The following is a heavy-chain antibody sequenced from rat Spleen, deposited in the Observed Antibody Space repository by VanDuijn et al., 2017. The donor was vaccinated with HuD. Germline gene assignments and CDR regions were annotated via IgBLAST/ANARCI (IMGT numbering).Heavy chain of an antibody. CDR3: ARRHYGYTDYFDY. J-gene: IGHJ2*01. D-gene: IGHD1-11*01. Sequence: EVQLVESGGGLVQPGRSLKLSCVASGVTFNNYWMSWIRQDPTKGLEWVASISPSGVTYYRDSVKGRFTISRDDVKSTLSLQMDSLRSEDTATYYCARRHYGYTDYFDYWGQGVMVPVSS. CDR1: GVTFNNYW. V-gene: IGHV5-25*01. CDR2: ISPSGVT.